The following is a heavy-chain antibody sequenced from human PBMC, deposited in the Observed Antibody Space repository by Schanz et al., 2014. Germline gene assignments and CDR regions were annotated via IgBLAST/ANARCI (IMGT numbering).Heavy chain of an antibody. CDR3: ARSAGRDFWSGYYTRFDY. CDR1: GYTFTSYG. Sequence: QVQLVQSGAEVKKPGASVKVSCKASGYTFTSYGISWVRQAPGQGLEWMGWISAYNGNTKYPQKLQGRVTMTTDTSTSTVYMELRRLRSDDTAVYYCARSAGRDFWSGYYTRFDYWGQGTLVTVSS. V-gene: IGHV1-18*01. D-gene: IGHD3-3*01. CDR2: ISAYNGNT. J-gene: IGHJ4*02.